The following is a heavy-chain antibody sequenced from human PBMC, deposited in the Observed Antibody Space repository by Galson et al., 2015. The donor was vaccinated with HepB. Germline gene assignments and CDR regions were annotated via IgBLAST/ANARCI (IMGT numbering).Heavy chain of an antibody. Sequence: QSGAEVKKPGESLRISCKGSGYTFTNFWIIWVRQMPGKGLEWMGKIDPSDSYTNYSPSFQGHVTISADKSISTAYLQWSSLKASDTAMYYCARQLSYTWTAAFDSWGQGTMVTVSS. V-gene: IGHV5-10-1*01. D-gene: IGHD1-1*01. CDR3: ARQLSYTWTAAFDS. CDR1: GYTFTNFW. J-gene: IGHJ3*02. CDR2: IDPSDSYT.